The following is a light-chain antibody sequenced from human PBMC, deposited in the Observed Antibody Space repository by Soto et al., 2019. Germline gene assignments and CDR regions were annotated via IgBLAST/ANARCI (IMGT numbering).Light chain of an antibody. Sequence: DIQMTQSPSSLSASIGDRVTITCRASQSISKFLNWYQQKPGKAPKLLIYGASSLQSGVPSRFSGSGSGTDFTLTVSSLQPEDFATYYCQQTSSTPQTFGQGTKVEIK. CDR1: QSISKF. CDR2: GAS. CDR3: QQTSSTPQT. V-gene: IGKV1-39*01. J-gene: IGKJ1*01.